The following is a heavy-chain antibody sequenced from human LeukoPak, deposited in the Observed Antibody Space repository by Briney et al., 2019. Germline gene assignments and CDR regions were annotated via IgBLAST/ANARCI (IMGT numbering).Heavy chain of an antibody. D-gene: IGHD1-1*01. J-gene: IGHJ4*02. CDR3: TRAPPPIQLERPGTYDY. CDR1: GFTFSTYS. V-gene: IGHV3-21*01. CDR2: FSSSSSNI. Sequence: GGSLRLPCAASGFTFSTYSVNWPRQAPGKGVEWVSSFSSSSSNIFYADSVKGRFTISRDNAKNSLYLQMNSLRAEDTAVYYCTRAPPPIQLERPGTYDYWGQGTLVTVSS.